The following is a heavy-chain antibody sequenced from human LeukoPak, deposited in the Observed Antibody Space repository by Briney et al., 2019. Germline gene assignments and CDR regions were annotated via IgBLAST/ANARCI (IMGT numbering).Heavy chain of an antibody. CDR2: IDTTGDT. CDR1: GFTFSTYN. Sequence: GGSLRLSCAASGFTFSTYNMHWVRQATGKGLEWVSAIDTTGDTYYPGSVKGRFTISRENAKNSLYLQMNSLRAGDTAVYYCARDRGGGHMDVWGQGTLVTVSS. V-gene: IGHV3-13*01. D-gene: IGHD2-15*01. J-gene: IGHJ4*02. CDR3: ARDRGGGHMDV.